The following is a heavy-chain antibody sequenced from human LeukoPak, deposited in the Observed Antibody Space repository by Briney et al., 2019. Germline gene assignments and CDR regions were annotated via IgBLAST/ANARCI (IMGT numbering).Heavy chain of an antibody. D-gene: IGHD2-15*01. CDR3: ARVKHCSGGSCYPFDY. CDR2: ISSNGDFT. V-gene: IGHV3-64*01. J-gene: IGHJ4*02. CDR1: GFTFSSYA. Sequence: GGSLRLSCSTSGFTFSSYAMHWVRQAPGKGLEYVSAISSNGDFTYSANSVKDRFTISRDNSKSRLYLQMGSLRSEDTAVYYCARVKHCSGGSCYPFDYWGQGTLVTVSS.